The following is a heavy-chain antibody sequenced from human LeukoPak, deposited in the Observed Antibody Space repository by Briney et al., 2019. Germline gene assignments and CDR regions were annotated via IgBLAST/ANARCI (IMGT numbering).Heavy chain of an antibody. J-gene: IGHJ4*02. CDR2: VKSDGSDT. D-gene: IGHD3-10*01. V-gene: IGHV3-74*01. Sequence: PGGSLRLSCAASGFTFNSYAMSWVRQAPGKGLVWVSRVKSDGSDTIYADSVKGRFTTSRDNAKNTLYLQMDSLRAEDTAVYYCTTGIGNYYYYWGQGTLVTVAS. CDR1: GFTFNSYA. CDR3: TTGIGNYYYY.